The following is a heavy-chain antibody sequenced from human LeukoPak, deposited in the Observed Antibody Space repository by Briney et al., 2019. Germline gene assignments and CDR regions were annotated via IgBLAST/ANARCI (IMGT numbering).Heavy chain of an antibody. CDR2: IYYSGST. V-gene: IGHV4-59*01. J-gene: IGHJ6*03. CDR3: ARGIVGATIGYMDV. Sequence: PSETLSLTCTVSGGSTSSFYWSWIRQPPGKGLEWIGYIYYSGSTNYNPSLKSRVTISVDTSKNQFSLKLSSVTAADTAVYYCARGIVGATIGYMDVWGKGTTVTVSS. CDR1: GGSTSSFY. D-gene: IGHD1-26*01.